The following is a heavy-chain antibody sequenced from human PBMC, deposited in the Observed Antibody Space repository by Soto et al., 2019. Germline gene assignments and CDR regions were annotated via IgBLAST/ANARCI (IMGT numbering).Heavy chain of an antibody. CDR3: AGEIPTGSYGFDY. CDR2: IYPGGRT. J-gene: IGHJ4*02. D-gene: IGHD1-26*01. Sequence: LTCTVADGTIRGHDCSCIRQTPGKGLEWIGYIYPGGRTTYNPSLKSRITMSLDTSRNQFSLRLTSVTAADTAIYYCAGEIPTGSYGFDYWGQGTLVTVSS. V-gene: IGHV4-4*08. CDR1: DGTIRGHD.